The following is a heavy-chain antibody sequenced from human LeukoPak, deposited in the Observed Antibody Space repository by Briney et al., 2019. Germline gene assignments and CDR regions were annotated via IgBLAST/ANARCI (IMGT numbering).Heavy chain of an antibody. Sequence: ASVKVSCKASGYTFTSYGISWVRQAPGQGLEWMGWISAYNGNTNYAQKLQGRVTMTTDTSTSTAYMELRSLRSDDTAVYYCAXXXXXXXXWSGYPTYYFDYWGQGTLVTVSS. J-gene: IGHJ4*02. CDR2: ISAYNGNT. V-gene: IGHV1-18*01. D-gene: IGHD3-3*01. CDR1: GYTFTSYG. CDR3: AXXXXXXXXWSGYPTYYFDY.